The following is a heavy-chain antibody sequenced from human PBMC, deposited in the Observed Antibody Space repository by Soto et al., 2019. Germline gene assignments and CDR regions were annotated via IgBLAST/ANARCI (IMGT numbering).Heavy chain of an antibody. D-gene: IGHD3-22*01. CDR1: GGSISSGGYY. CDR2: IYYSGST. V-gene: IGHV4-31*03. J-gene: IGHJ4*02. CDR3: WSVNVSSGYYYPSPYFDY. Sequence: SDTLSLTCTVSGGSISSGGYYWSWIRQHPGKGLEWIGYIYYSGSTYYNPSLKSRVTISVDTSKNQFSLKLSSVTAADTAVYYCWSVNVSSGYYYPSPYFDYWGQGPLVTVSS.